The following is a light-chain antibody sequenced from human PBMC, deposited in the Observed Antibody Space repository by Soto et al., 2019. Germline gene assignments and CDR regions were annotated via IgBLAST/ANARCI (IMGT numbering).Light chain of an antibody. CDR3: QQYNNWPLT. Sequence: DIVVTQSPATLSVSPGERATLSCRASLSISRHLAWYQQKPGQAPRLLIYVASNGATGIPARFSGSGSGTEFTLTISSLQSEDFAVYYCQQYNNWPLTFGGGTKVEIK. CDR2: VAS. CDR1: LSISRH. V-gene: IGKV3-15*01. J-gene: IGKJ4*01.